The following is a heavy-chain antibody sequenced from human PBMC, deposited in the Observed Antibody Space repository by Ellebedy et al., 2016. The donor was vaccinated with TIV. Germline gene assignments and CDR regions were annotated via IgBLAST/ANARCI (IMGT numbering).Heavy chain of an antibody. CDR1: GFTFRNFA. D-gene: IGHD3-22*01. Sequence: GGSLRLSCAASGFTFRNFAMTWVRQAPGKGLEWVSSISSSGVSSDYADSVRGRVTISRYNSKSTLYLQMDSLRADDSAEYYCAKLDSSGYYYGRLSYWGQGTLVTVSS. V-gene: IGHV3-23*01. CDR2: ISSSGVSS. CDR3: AKLDSSGYYYGRLSY. J-gene: IGHJ4*02.